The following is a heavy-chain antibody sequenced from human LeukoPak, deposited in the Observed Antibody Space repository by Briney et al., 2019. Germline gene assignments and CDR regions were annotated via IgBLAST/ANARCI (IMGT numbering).Heavy chain of an antibody. CDR3: ARDHLNYGDYLDAFDI. V-gene: IGHV1-69*13. CDR2: IIPIFGTA. CDR1: GGTFSSYA. D-gene: IGHD4-17*01. J-gene: IGHJ3*02. Sequence: GASVKVSCKASGGTFSSYAISWVRQAPGQGLEWMGGIIPIFGTANYAQKFQGRVTITADESTSTAYMELSSLRSEDTAVYYCARDHLNYGDYLDAFDIWGQGTMVTVSS.